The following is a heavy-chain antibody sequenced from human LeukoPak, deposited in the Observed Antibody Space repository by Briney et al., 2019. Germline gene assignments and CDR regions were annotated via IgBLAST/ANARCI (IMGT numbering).Heavy chain of an antibody. CDR3: ARRGLVAGIYDLVYGFDL. CDR2: MNPNSGNT. V-gene: IGHV1-8*01. D-gene: IGHD3/OR15-3a*01. Sequence: ASVKVSCKASGYTFTSYDINWVRQATGQGLEWMGWMNPNSGNTGYAQKFQGRVTITRNTSISTVYMELSSLTSEDTAVYYCARRGLVAGIYDLVYGFDLWGQGTMVTVSS. CDR1: GYTFTSYD. J-gene: IGHJ3*01.